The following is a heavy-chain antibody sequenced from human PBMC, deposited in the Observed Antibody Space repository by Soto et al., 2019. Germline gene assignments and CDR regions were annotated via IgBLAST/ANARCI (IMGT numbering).Heavy chain of an antibody. Sequence: QVQLQESGPGLVKPSQTLSLTCTVSGGSISSRGYYWSWVRQHPGKGLEWIGYISYSGSSYYNPSLKSRLIISVETSKNQFSLNLSSVTAADTAVYYCARGVHYYDSSGYYSDGGYYFDYWGQGTQVTVSS. D-gene: IGHD3-22*01. CDR3: ARGVHYYDSSGYYSDGGYYFDY. V-gene: IGHV4-31*03. CDR2: ISYSGSS. CDR1: GGSISSRGYY. J-gene: IGHJ4*02.